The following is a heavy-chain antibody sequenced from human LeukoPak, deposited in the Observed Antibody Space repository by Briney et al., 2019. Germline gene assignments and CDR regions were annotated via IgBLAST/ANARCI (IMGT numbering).Heavy chain of an antibody. Sequence: PGRSLRLSCAASGFTFSSYGMHWVRQAPGKGLEWVAVISYDGSNKYYADSVKGRFTISRDNSKNTLYLQMNSLRAEDTAMYYCARGDDSGYYDYFDYWGQGALVTVSS. D-gene: IGHD3-22*01. CDR2: ISYDGSNK. CDR3: ARGDDSGYYDYFDY. CDR1: GFTFSSYG. J-gene: IGHJ4*02. V-gene: IGHV3-30*03.